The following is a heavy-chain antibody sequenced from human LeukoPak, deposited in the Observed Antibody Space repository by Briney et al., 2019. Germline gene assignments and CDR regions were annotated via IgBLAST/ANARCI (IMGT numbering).Heavy chain of an antibody. D-gene: IGHD3-10*01. CDR3: ARVTMVRGVIANYYYYYGMDV. V-gene: IGHV6-1*01. J-gene: IGHJ6*02. CDR1: GDSVSSNSAA. CDR2: TYYRSKWYN. Sequence: SQTLPLTCAISGDSVSSNSAAWNWIRQSPSRGLEWLGRTYYRSKWYNDYAVSVKSRITINPDTSKNQFSLQLNSVAPEDTAVYYCARVTMVRGVIANYYYYYGMDVWGQGTTVTVSS.